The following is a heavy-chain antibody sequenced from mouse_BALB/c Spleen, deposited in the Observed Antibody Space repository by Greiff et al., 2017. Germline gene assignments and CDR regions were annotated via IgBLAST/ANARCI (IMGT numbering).Heavy chain of an antibody. D-gene: IGHD2-1*01. CDR3: ARNLLWYCDV. J-gene: IGHJ1*01. CDR2: INPNNGGT. CDR1: GYTFTDYN. V-gene: IGHV1-18*01. Sequence: EVKLQQSGPELVKPGASVKIPCKASGYTFTDYNMDWVKQSHGKSLEWIGDINPNNGGTIYNQKFKGKATLTVDKSSSTAYMELRSLASEDTAVYYCARNLLWYCDVWGAGTTVTVSA.